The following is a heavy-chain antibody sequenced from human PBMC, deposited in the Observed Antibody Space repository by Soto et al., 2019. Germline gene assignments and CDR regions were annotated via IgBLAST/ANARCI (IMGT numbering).Heavy chain of an antibody. D-gene: IGHD3-22*01. CDR3: ARDLWGYDSSGYFIGFDP. V-gene: IGHV4-31*03. Sequence: SETLSLTCSVSGASIYNGGYFWSWIRQSPGKGLEWIGYIYYSGSTYYNPSLKSRVTISVDTSKNQFSLKLSSVTAADTAVYYCARDLWGYDSSGYFIGFDPWGQGTPVTV. CDR2: IYYSGST. J-gene: IGHJ5*02. CDR1: GASIYNGGYF.